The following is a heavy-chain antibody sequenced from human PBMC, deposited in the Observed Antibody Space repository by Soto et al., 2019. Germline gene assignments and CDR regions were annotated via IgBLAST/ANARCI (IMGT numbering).Heavy chain of an antibody. J-gene: IGHJ3*02. CDR2: FDPEDGET. D-gene: IGHD3-22*01. CDR1: GYTLTELC. V-gene: IGHV1-24*01. Sequence: QVQLVQSGAEVKKPGASVKVSCKVSGYTLTELCMHWVRQAPGKCPEWMGGFDPEDGETIYAQQFQGSVNMTEDTSTDTAYMDLSSLRSEDTAIYYWETTDPYDSSPYTPDAFDIWGQGTMVTVSS. CDR3: ETTDPYDSSPYTPDAFDI.